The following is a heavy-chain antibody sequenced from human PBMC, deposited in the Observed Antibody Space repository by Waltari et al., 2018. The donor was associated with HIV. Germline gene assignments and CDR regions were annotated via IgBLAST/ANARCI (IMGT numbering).Heavy chain of an antibody. CDR1: GFTFSSYG. D-gene: IGHD5-18*01. CDR2: ISYDGSNK. J-gene: IGHJ6*02. CDR3: AKPAAMASYGMDV. Sequence: QVQLVESGGGGVQPGRSLRLSCAASGFTFSSYGMHWVRQAPGKGLEWVAVISYDGSNKYYADSVKGRFTISRDNSKNTLYLQMNSLRAEDTAVYYCAKPAAMASYGMDVWGQGTTVTVSS. V-gene: IGHV3-30*18.